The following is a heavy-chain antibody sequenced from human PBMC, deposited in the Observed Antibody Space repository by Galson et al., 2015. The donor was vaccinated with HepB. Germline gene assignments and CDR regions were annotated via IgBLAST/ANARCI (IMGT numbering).Heavy chain of an antibody. V-gene: IGHV1-24*01. CDR3: ATGRYDFWSGQEGVGVFNWFDP. CDR2: FDPEDGET. J-gene: IGHJ5*02. Sequence: SVKVSCKVSGYTLIELSMHWVRQAPGKGLEWMGGFDPEDGETIYAQKFQGRVTMTEDTSTDTAYMELSSLRSEDTAVYYCATGRYDFWSGQEGVGVFNWFDPWGQGTLVTVSS. CDR1: GYTLIELS. D-gene: IGHD3-3*01.